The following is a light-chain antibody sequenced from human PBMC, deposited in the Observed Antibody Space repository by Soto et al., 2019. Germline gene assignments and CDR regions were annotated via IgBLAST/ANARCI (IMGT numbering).Light chain of an antibody. CDR2: EGG. Sequence: QSALTQPASVSGSPGQSITISCTGTSSDVGNYNLVSWYQQSPGQAPKLMIYEGGKRPSGVANRFSGSKSGNTASLTISGLQAEDEADYYCQSFDIGLRGVVFGGGTKLTVL. CDR1: SSDVGNYNL. CDR3: QSFDIGLRGVV. J-gene: IGLJ2*01. V-gene: IGLV2-23*01.